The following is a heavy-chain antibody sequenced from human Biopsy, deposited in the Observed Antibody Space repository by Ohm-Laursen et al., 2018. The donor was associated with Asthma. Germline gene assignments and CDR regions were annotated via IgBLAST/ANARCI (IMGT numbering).Heavy chain of an antibody. V-gene: IGHV1-18*04. CDR1: GYTFTSYG. D-gene: IGHD3-9*01. Sequence: SVKVSCKASGYTFTSYGISWVRQAPGHGLEWMGWISAYNGNTNYAQKIQGRVTMTTGTSTSTAYMELSSLRSDDTAVYYEARTAYDILTGYYGGGGMDVWGQGTTVTVSS. J-gene: IGHJ6*02. CDR3: ARTAYDILTGYYGGGGMDV. CDR2: ISAYNGNT.